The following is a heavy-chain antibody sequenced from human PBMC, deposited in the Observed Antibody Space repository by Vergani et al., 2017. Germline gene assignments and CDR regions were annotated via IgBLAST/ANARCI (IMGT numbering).Heavy chain of an antibody. Sequence: QVQLVESGGGLVKPGGSLRLSCAASGFTFSDYYMSWIRQAPGKGLEWVSYISSSGSTIYYADSVKGRFTISRDNAKNSLYLQMNSLRAEDTAVYYCARFSSIYCSGGSCYYYYYYMDVWGKGTTVTVSS. J-gene: IGHJ6*03. D-gene: IGHD2-15*01. CDR2: ISSSGSTI. CDR1: GFTFSDYY. V-gene: IGHV3-11*01. CDR3: ARFSSIYCSGGSCYYYYYYMDV.